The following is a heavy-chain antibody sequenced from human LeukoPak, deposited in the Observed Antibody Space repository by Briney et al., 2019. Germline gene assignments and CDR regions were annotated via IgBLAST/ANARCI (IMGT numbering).Heavy chain of an antibody. Sequence: GRSLRLSCAASGFTFDDYAMHWVRHAPGKGLEWVSGISWNSGSIGYADSVKGRFTISRDNAKNSLYLQMNSLRAEDTALYYCAKGRDYTPYGAFDYWGQGTLVTVSS. CDR3: AKGRDYTPYGAFDY. D-gene: IGHD3-10*01. J-gene: IGHJ4*02. CDR2: ISWNSGSI. V-gene: IGHV3-9*01. CDR1: GFTFDDYA.